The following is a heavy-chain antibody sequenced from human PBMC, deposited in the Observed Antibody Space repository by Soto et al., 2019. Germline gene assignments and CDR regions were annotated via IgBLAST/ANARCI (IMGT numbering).Heavy chain of an antibody. Sequence: SETLSLTCAVYGGSFSGYYWSWIRQPPGKGLEWIGEINHSGSTNYNPSLKSRVTISVDTSKNQCSLKLSSVTAADTAVYYCARVGIAAAGYNWFDPWGQGTLVTVSS. CDR2: INHSGST. V-gene: IGHV4-34*01. D-gene: IGHD6-13*01. CDR3: ARVGIAAAGYNWFDP. J-gene: IGHJ5*02. CDR1: GGSFSGYY.